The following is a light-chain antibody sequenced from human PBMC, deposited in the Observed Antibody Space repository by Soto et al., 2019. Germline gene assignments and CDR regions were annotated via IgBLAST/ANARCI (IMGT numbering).Light chain of an antibody. CDR3: QQYNIWRT. J-gene: IGKJ1*01. CDR2: GAS. Sequence: MTRSPATRSVTRGERATLSCRASQSVSSNLAWYQQKPGQAPRLLIYGASTRATGIPARFSGSGSGTEFTLTISSLQSEDFAVYYCQQYNIWRTFGQGTQVDIK. V-gene: IGKV3-15*01. CDR1: QSVSSN.